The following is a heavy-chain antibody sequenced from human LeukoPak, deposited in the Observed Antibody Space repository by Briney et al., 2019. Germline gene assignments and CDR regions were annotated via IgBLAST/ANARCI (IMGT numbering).Heavy chain of an antibody. J-gene: IGHJ4*02. V-gene: IGHV3-21*01. CDR3: ARVRYCSSGSCYSPFDY. CDR1: GFTFSSYS. Sequence: PGGSLRLSCAASGFTFSSYSMNWVRQAPGKGLEWVSSISSSSSYIYYADSVKGRFTISRDNAKNSLYLQMNSLRAEDTAVYYCARVRYCSSGSCYSPFDYWGQGTLVTVSS. D-gene: IGHD2-15*01. CDR2: ISSSSSYI.